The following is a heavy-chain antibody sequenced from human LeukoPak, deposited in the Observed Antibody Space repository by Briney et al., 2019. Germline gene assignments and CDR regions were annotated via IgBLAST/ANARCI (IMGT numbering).Heavy chain of an antibody. J-gene: IGHJ4*02. V-gene: IGHV4-34*01. Sequence: SETLSLTCAVYGGSFSGYYWSWIRQPPGKGLEWIGEINHSGSTNYNPSLKSRVTISVDTSKNQSSLKLSSVTAADTAVYYCARVGVTTGSYFDYWGQGTLVTVSS. CDR2: INHSGST. CDR1: GGSFSGYY. CDR3: ARVGVTTGSYFDY. D-gene: IGHD4-11*01.